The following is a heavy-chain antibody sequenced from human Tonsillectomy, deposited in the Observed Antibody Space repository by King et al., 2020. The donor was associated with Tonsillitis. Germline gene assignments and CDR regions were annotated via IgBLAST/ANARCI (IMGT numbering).Heavy chain of an antibody. J-gene: IGHJ6*02. CDR2: IVVGSGNT. CDR1: GFTFTSSA. D-gene: IGHD3-3*01. Sequence: QLVESGPEVKKPGTSVKVSCKASGFTFTSSAVQWVRQARGQRLEWIGWIVVGSGNTNYAQKFQERVTITRDMSASTAYMELSSLRSEDTAVYYCAAGYDFWSGYYSYYYYYGMDVWGQGTTVTVSS. CDR3: AAGYDFWSGYYSYYYYYGMDV. V-gene: IGHV1-58*01.